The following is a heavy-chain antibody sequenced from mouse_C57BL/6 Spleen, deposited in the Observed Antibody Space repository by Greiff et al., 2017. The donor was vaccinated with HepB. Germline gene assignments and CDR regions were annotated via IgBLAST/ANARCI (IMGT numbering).Heavy chain of an antibody. CDR1: GYSITSGYY. CDR2: ISYDGSN. Sequence: ESGPGLVKPSQSLSLTCSVTGYSITSGYYWNWIRQFPGNKLEWMGYISYDGSNNYNPSLKNRISITRDTSKNQFFLKLNSVTTEDTATYYCARYYYGSSYSYWYFDVWGTGTTVTVSS. CDR3: ARYYYGSSYSYWYFDV. J-gene: IGHJ1*03. V-gene: IGHV3-6*01. D-gene: IGHD1-1*01.